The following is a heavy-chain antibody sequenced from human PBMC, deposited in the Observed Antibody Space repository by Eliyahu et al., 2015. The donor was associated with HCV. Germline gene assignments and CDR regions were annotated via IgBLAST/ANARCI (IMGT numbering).Heavy chain of an antibody. CDR3: ARHPPRPYTLVRLRYYYGMDV. D-gene: IGHD6-6*01. Sequence: QVQLQQWGAGLLKPSETLSLTCAVYGGSFXGYYWSWIRQPPGKGLEWIGEINHSGSTNYNPSLKSRVTISVDTSKNQFSLKLSSVTAADTAVYYCARHPPRPYTLVRLRYYYGMDVWGQGTTVTVSS. V-gene: IGHV4-34*01. CDR2: INHSGST. J-gene: IGHJ6*02. CDR1: GGSFXGYY.